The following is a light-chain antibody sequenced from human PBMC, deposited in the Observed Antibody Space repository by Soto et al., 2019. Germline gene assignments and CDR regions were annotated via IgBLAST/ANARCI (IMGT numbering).Light chain of an antibody. V-gene: IGKV1-16*01. Sequence: DIQMTQSPSSLSASVGDRVTITCRTSQPISDYLNWYQQKPGKAPTLLIYTASNLQSGVPSRFSGTGSGTEFTLTISSLQPEDFATYYCQQYNAYYSFGQGTKVDIK. CDR2: TAS. J-gene: IGKJ2*03. CDR1: QPISDY. CDR3: QQYNAYYS.